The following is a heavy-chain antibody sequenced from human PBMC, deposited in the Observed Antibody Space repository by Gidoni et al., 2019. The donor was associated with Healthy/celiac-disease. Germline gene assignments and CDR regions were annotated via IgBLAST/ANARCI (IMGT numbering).Heavy chain of an antibody. CDR3: ARWEGHYGMDV. Sequence: QVQLVQSGAEVTKPGASVNVPCKASGYTFTSYDINWVRQATGQGLEGMGWMNPNSGNTGYAQKFQGRVTKTRNTSISTAYMELSSLRSEDTAVYYCARWEGHYGMDVWGQGTTVTVSS. CDR1: GYTFTSYD. CDR2: MNPNSGNT. D-gene: IGHD1-26*01. V-gene: IGHV1-8*01. J-gene: IGHJ6*02.